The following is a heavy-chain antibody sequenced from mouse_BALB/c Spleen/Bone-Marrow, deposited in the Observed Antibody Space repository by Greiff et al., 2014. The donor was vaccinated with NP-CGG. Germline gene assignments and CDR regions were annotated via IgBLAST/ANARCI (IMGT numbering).Heavy chain of an antibody. CDR1: GYSFTGYY. D-gene: IGHD1-2*01. CDR3: ARWGITTDFTY. J-gene: IGHJ3*01. V-gene: IGHV1-31*01. Sequence: VQLKESGPELVKPGASVKISCKASGYSFTGYYVHWVKQSHVKSLEWIGRINPYNGATNYNQNFTDKASLTVDESSSTAYMEFHSLTSEDSAVYYCARWGITTDFTYWGQGTLVTVAT. CDR2: INPYNGAT.